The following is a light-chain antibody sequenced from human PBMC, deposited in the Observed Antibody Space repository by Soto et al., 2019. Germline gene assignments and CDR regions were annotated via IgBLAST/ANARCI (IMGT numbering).Light chain of an antibody. CDR1: QSVSRN. CDR2: GAS. CDR3: QQYNNWPPLT. J-gene: IGKJ4*01. Sequence: EIVMTQSPATLSVSPGERATLSCRASQSVSRNLAWYQQKPGQAPGLLIYGASIRATGIPARFSGSGSGTEFTLTISSLQSEDFAVYYCQQYNNWPPLTFGGGTKVEIK. V-gene: IGKV3-15*01.